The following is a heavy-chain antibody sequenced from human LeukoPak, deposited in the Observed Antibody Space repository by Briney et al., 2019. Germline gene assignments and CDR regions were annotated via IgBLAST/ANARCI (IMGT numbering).Heavy chain of an antibody. V-gene: IGHV1-8*03. D-gene: IGHD6-13*01. CDR2: MNPNSGNT. J-gene: IGHJ6*03. CDR3: ARGKQQLDPYYYYYMDV. Sequence: GASVKVSCKASGYTFTSYDINWVRQATGQGLEWMGWMNPNSGNTGYAQKFQGRVTITRNTSISTAYMELSSLRSEDTAVYYCARGKQQLDPYYYYYMDVWGKGTTVTASS. CDR1: GYTFTSYD.